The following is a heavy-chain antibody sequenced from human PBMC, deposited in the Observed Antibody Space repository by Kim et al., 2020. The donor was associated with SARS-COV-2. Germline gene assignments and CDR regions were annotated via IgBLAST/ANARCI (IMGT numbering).Heavy chain of an antibody. D-gene: IGHD2-2*01. Sequence: GGSLRLSCAASGFTFSTYGMLWVRQAPGKGLEWVAVISYDGSNKYYADSVKGRFTISRDNSKNTLYLRMNSLRAEDTAVYYCASPVDAVPQYYFDVWGQGTLVTVSS. J-gene: IGHJ4*02. CDR3: ASPVDAVPQYYFDV. CDR2: ISYDGSNK. CDR1: GFTFSTYG. V-gene: IGHV3-33*05.